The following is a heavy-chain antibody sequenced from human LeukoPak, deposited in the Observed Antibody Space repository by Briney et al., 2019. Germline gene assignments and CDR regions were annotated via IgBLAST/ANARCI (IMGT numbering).Heavy chain of an antibody. CDR3: AREGVPAAPFYGMDV. Sequence: GASVKVSCKASGYTFTSYYMHWVRQAPGQGLEWMGIINPSGGSTSYAQKFQGRVTMTRDTSTSTVYMELSSLRSEDTAVYYCAREGVPAAPFYGMDVWGQGTTVTVSS. J-gene: IGHJ6*02. V-gene: IGHV1-46*01. CDR2: INPSGGST. D-gene: IGHD2-2*01. CDR1: GYTFTSYY.